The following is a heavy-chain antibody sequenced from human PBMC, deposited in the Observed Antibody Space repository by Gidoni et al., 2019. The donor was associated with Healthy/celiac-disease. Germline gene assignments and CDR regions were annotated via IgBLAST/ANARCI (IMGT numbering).Heavy chain of an antibody. CDR1: GYTFTSYA. CDR2: INTNTGNP. D-gene: IGHD3-22*01. J-gene: IGHJ6*02. V-gene: IGHV7-4-1*02. CDR3: ARDAGLLYYYDSSGYYRSSYYYYGMDV. Sequence: QVQLVQSGSELKKPGASVKVSCKASGYTFTSYAMNWVRQAPGQGLEWMGWINTNTGNPTDAQGFTGRFGFSLDTSVSTAYLQISSLKAEDTAVYYCARDAGLLYYYDSSGYYRSSYYYYGMDVWGQGTTVTVSS.